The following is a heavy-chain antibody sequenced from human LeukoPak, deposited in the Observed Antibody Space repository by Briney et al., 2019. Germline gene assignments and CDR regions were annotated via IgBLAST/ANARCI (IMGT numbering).Heavy chain of an antibody. CDR2: IYYTGST. CDR1: GGSISSGDYY. Sequence: SGTLSLTCSVSGGSISSGDYYWGWIRQPPGKGLEWIGTIYYTGSTYYNPSLKSRVTISVDTSKNQFSLRLNSVTAADTAVYYCARRSLDSSTQRGKHSFDYWGQGTLVTVSS. D-gene: IGHD6-13*01. CDR3: ARRSLDSSTQRGKHSFDY. J-gene: IGHJ4*02. V-gene: IGHV4-39*01.